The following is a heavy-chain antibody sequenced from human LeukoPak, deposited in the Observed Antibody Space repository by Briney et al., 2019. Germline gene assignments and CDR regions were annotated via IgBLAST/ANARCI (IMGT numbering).Heavy chain of an antibody. CDR1: GFTFSSYA. CDR2: ISGSGGST. CDR3: AKDPVILKVGATTGDY. D-gene: IGHD1-26*01. J-gene: IGHJ4*02. Sequence: PGGSLRLSCAASGFTFSSYAMSWVRQAPGKGLEWVSAISGSGGSTYYADSVKGRFTISRDNSKNTLYLQMNSLRAEDTAVYYCAKDPVILKVGATTGDYWGQGTLVTVSS. V-gene: IGHV3-23*01.